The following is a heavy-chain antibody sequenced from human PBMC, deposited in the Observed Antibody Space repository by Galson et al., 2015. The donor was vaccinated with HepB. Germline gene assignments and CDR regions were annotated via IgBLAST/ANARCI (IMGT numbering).Heavy chain of an antibody. D-gene: IGHD3-10*01. CDR3: AKETLWFGELSAGMDV. CDR2: ISYDGSNK. Sequence: SLRLSCAASGLTFSSYGMHWVRQAPGKGPEWVAVISYDGSNKYYADSVKGRFTISRDNSKNTLYLQMNSLRAEDTAVYYCAKETLWFGELSAGMDVWGQGTTVTVSS. J-gene: IGHJ6*02. CDR1: GLTFSSYG. V-gene: IGHV3-30*18.